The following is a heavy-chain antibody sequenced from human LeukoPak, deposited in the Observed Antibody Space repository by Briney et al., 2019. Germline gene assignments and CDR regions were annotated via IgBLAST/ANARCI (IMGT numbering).Heavy chain of an antibody. CDR2: INPNSGGT. CDR3: ARSYLEAAMVTLDY. J-gene: IGHJ4*02. D-gene: IGHD5-18*01. Sequence: ASLKVSCKVSGYTFTGYYMHWVRQAPGQGLEWMGWINPNSGGTNYAQKFQGRVTMTRDTSISTAYMELSRLRSDDTAVYYCARSYLEAAMVTLDYWGQGTLVTVSS. V-gene: IGHV1-2*02. CDR1: GYTFTGYY.